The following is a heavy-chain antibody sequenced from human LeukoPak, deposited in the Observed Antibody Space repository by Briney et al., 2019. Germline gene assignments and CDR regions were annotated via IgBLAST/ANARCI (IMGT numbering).Heavy chain of an antibody. D-gene: IGHD2-15*01. V-gene: IGHV3-13*01. CDR3: TRDFCGSRAACAGGFYYDV. J-gene: IGHJ2*01. CDR2: IGVAGDT. Sequence: GGSLRLSCAASGFTFSSYDFHWVREAPGKALECVSAIGVAGDTYYADSVKCRFTISRENAANSLYLQMRSLRAGDTALYYCTRDFCGSRAACAGGFYYDVWGRGTLVTVSS. CDR1: GFTFSSYD.